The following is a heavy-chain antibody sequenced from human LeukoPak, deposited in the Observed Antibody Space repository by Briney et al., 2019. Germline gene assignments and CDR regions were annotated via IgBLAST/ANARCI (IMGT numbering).Heavy chain of an antibody. CDR1: GFTFSSYG. V-gene: IGHV3-30*03. CDR2: ISYDGSNK. Sequence: GGSLRLSCAASGFTFSSYGMHWVRQAPGKGLEWVAVISYDGSNKYYADSVKGRFTISRDNSKNTLYLQMNSLRAEDTAVYYCARADFWSGYYPSPIPDYWGQGTLVTVSS. CDR3: ARADFWSGYYPSPIPDY. D-gene: IGHD3-3*01. J-gene: IGHJ4*02.